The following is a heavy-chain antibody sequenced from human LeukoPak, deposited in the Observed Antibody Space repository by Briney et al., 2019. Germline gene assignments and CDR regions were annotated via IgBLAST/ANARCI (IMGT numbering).Heavy chain of an antibody. V-gene: IGHV3-7*03. D-gene: IGHD6-25*01. CDR1: GFTLSSYS. CDR2: IKQDGSEK. J-gene: IGHJ4*02. Sequence: PGGSLRLSCAASGFTLSSYSMTWVRQAPGKGLEWVANIKQDGSEKQYVDSVKGRFAISRDNAKKSLYLQINTLRAEDTAVYYCVRGPHIAATSYWGQGTLVTVSS. CDR3: VRGPHIAATSY.